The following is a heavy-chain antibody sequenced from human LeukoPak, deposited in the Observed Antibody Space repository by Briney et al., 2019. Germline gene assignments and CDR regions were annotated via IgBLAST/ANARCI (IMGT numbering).Heavy chain of an antibody. J-gene: IGHJ6*03. D-gene: IGHD6-6*01. V-gene: IGHV3-30*04. CDR1: GFTFSSYA. CDR3: ARSAFSSSSTKYYYYYYMDV. Sequence: GGSLRLSCAASGFTFSSYAMHWVRQAPGKGLEWVAVISYDGSNKYYADSVKGRFTISRDNSKNTLCLQMNSLRAEDTAVYYCARSAFSSSSTKYYYYYYMDVWGKGTTVTVSS. CDR2: ISYDGSNK.